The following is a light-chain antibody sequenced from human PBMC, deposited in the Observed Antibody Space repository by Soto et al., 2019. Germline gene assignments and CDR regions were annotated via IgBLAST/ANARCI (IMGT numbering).Light chain of an antibody. CDR2: AAS. Sequence: IQMTQSPSSLSASVGDRVSITCRASQSISTYLNWFQQKPREAPNLLIYAASSLHSGVPSRFSGSGSGTDFILTISSLQPEDFATYYCQQSYDHPVTFGQGTRLEIK. CDR1: QSISTY. V-gene: IGKV1-39*01. J-gene: IGKJ5*01. CDR3: QQSYDHPVT.